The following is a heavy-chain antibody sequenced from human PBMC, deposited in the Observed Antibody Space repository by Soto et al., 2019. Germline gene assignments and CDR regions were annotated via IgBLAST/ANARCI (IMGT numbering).Heavy chain of an antibody. V-gene: IGHV1-24*01. CDR2: FDPEDGET. CDR3: ATGGDYIDY. CDR1: GYTFTSYG. D-gene: IGHD4-17*01. J-gene: IGHJ4*02. Sequence: ASVKVSCKASGYTFTSYGISWVRQAPGQGLEWMGGFDPEDGETIYAQKFQGRVTMTEDTSTDTAYMELSSLRSEDTAVYYCATGGDYIDYWGQGTLVTVSS.